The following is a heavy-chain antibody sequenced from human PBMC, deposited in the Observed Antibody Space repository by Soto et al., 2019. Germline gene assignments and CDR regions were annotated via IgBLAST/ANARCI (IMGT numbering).Heavy chain of an antibody. J-gene: IGHJ4*02. CDR1: GGSFSGYS. D-gene: IGHD3-16*01. CDR3: AGWFGDY. Sequence: SETLSLTCAVYGGSFSGYSWTWIRQPPGTGLEWIGEINHSGSTNYNPSLKSRVTISVDTSKNQFSLKLSSVTAADTAVYYCAGWFGDYWGQGTLVTVSS. CDR2: INHSGST. V-gene: IGHV4-34*01.